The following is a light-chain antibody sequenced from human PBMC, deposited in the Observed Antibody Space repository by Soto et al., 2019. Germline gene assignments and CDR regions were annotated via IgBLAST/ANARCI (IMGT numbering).Light chain of an antibody. CDR2: GAS. J-gene: IGKJ1*01. CDR1: QSVSNNY. CDR3: QQYGSSPRT. V-gene: IGKV3-20*01. Sequence: EIVLTQSPGTLSLSQGERATLSCRASQSVSNNYLAWYQQKPGQAPRLLTYGASSRATGIPDRFSGSGSGTDFTLTISRLEPEDFAVYYCQQYGSSPRTFGQGTKVDIK.